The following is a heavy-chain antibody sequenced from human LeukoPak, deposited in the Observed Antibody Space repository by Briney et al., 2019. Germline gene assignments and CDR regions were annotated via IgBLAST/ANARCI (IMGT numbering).Heavy chain of an antibody. CDR1: GFTFSSYS. CDR2: ISSSSSYI. CDR3: ARDASDIYYYYYMHV. Sequence: PGGSLRLSCAASGFTFSSYSMNWVRQAPGKGLEWVSSISSSSSYIYYADSVKGRFTISRDNAKDSLYLQMNSLRAEDTAVYYCARDASDIYYYYYMHVWGKGTTVTVSS. J-gene: IGHJ6*03. V-gene: IGHV3-21*01.